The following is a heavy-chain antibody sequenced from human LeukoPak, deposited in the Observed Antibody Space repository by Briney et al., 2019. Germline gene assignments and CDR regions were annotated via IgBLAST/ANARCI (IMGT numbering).Heavy chain of an antibody. CDR3: ARLSRYYDILTGWAFDY. J-gene: IGHJ4*02. Sequence: ASVKVSCKASGYTFTGYYMHWVRQAPGQGLEWMGWINPNSGGTNYAQKLQGRVTMTTDTSTSTAYMELRSLRSDDTAVYYCARLSRYYDILTGWAFDYWGQGTLVTVSS. CDR1: GYTFTGYY. V-gene: IGHV1-2*02. CDR2: INPNSGGT. D-gene: IGHD3-9*01.